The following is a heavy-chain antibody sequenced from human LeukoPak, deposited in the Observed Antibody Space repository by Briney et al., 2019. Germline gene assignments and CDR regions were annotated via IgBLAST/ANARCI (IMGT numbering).Heavy chain of an antibody. J-gene: IGHJ4*02. Sequence: SETLSLTCTVSGGSISSGDYYWSWIRQPPGKGLEWIGYIYYSGSTYYNPSLKSRVTISVDTSKNQFSLKLSSVTAADTAVYYCARGGGYGLFDYWGQGTLVTVSS. D-gene: IGHD6-25*01. CDR2: IYYSGST. CDR1: GGSISSGDYY. CDR3: ARGGGYGLFDY. V-gene: IGHV4-30-4*08.